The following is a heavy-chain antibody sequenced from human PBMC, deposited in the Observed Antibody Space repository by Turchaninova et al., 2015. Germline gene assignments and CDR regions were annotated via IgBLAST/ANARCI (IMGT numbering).Heavy chain of an antibody. CDR3: ARDVGVVMFDY. CDR1: GYIFNTYA. V-gene: IGHV3-23*01. Sequence: EVQLLESGGDLVQPGGSLRLSCAASGYIFNTYAMSWVRQAPGKGLEWVSTISDSVCATHTAESVKGRLTISRHSSKNTLYLRMNRVRSEDTAIYYCARDVGVVMFDYWGQGALVTVSS. J-gene: IGHJ4*02. CDR2: ISDSVCAT. D-gene: IGHD2-15*01.